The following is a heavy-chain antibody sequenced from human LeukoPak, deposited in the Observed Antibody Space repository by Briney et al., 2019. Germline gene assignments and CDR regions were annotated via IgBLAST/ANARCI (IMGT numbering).Heavy chain of an antibody. CDR2: ISGSGGST. Sequence: GGSLRLSCAASGFTFSTYAMTWVRQAPGKGLEWVSAISGSGGSTYYADSVKGRFTISRDSSKNTLYLQLNSLRAEDTAVYYCAKDRGKASPGRYYFDYWGQETLVTVSS. CDR3: AKDRGKASPGRYYFDY. D-gene: IGHD3-16*01. J-gene: IGHJ4*02. V-gene: IGHV3-23*01. CDR1: GFTFSTYA.